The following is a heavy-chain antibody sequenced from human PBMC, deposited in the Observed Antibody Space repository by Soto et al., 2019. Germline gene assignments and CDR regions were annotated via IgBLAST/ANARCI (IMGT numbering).Heavy chain of an antibody. CDR1: GGSISSSSYY. V-gene: IGHV4-39*01. Sequence: QLQLQESGPGLVKPSETLSLTCTVSGGSISSSSYYWGWIRQPPGKGLEWIGSIYYSGSTYYNPSLKSRVTISVVTSKNQFSLKLSSVTAADTAVYYCARHLRSSTSCPGALDYWVQGTLVTVSS. CDR2: IYYSGST. J-gene: IGHJ4*02. CDR3: ARHLRSSTSCPGALDY. D-gene: IGHD2-2*01.